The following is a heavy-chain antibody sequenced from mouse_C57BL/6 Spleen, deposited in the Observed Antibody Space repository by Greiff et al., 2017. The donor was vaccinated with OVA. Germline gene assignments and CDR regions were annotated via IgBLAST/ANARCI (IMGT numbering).Heavy chain of an antibody. CDR2: TFYSGIT. CDR3: ARERRLGGSSGYFDV. D-gene: IGHD1-1*01. CDR1: GFSINSDCY. V-gene: IGHV3-3*01. Sequence: EVKLMESGPSLVRPSQTLSLTCTVTGFSINSDCYWIWIRQFPGNKLEYIGYTFYSGITYYNPSLESRTYITRDTSKNQFSLKLSSVTTEDTATYYCARERRLGGSSGYFDVWGTGTTVTVSS. J-gene: IGHJ1*03.